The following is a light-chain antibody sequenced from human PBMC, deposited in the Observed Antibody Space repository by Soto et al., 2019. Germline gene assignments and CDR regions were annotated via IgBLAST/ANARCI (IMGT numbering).Light chain of an antibody. CDR3: QHYGTSTWT. CDR1: QSVSSTY. Sequence: EIVLTQSPGTLSLSPGERATLSCRASQSVSSTYLAWYQQKPGQAPRLIIYGASSRAAGISDRFSGSGSGTDFPLTISRLEPEDLAVYYCQHYGTSTWTFGQGTKVEIK. V-gene: IGKV3-20*01. CDR2: GAS. J-gene: IGKJ1*01.